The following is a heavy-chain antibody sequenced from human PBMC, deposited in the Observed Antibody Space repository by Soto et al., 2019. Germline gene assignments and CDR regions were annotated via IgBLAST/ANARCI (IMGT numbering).Heavy chain of an antibody. J-gene: IGHJ1*01. CDR1: GFTFSSYA. V-gene: IGHV3-23*01. D-gene: IGHD2-2*01. CDR2: ISDSGGSA. Sequence: EVQLLESGGGLVQPGGSLRLSCAASGFTFSSYAMSWVRQAPGKGLEWVSSISDSGGSAYYADSVKGRFTISRDISKNTLDRQMNSLRAEDTSLYYCAKEREYQVLWGYFPHWGQGTLITVSS. CDR3: AKEREYQVLWGYFPH.